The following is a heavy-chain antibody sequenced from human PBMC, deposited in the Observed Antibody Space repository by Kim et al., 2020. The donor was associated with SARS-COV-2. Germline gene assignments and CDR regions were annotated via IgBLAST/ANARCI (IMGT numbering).Heavy chain of an antibody. D-gene: IGHD3-10*01. V-gene: IGHV3-30*04. CDR2: ISYDGSNK. Sequence: GGSLRLSCAASGFTFSSYAMHWVRQAPGKGLEWVAVISYDGSNKYYADSVKGRFTISRDNSKNTLYLQMNSLRAEDTAVYYCARDISPSEVLWFGESRDYGMDVWGQGTTVTVSS. J-gene: IGHJ6*02. CDR1: GFTFSSYA. CDR3: ARDISPSEVLWFGESRDYGMDV.